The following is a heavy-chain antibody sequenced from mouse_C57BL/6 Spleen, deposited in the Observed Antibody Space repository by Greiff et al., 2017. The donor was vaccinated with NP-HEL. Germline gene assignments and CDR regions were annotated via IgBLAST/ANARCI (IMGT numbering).Heavy chain of an antibody. CDR3: ARDLVDWYFDV. CDR1: GYSITSGYY. Sequence: EVQLQESGPGLVKPSQSLSLTCSITGYSITSGYYWNWIRQFPGNKLEWMGYISYDGSNNYNPSLKNRISITRDTSKNQFFLKLNSVTTEDTATYYCARDLVDWYFDVWGTGTTVTVSS. V-gene: IGHV3-6*01. CDR2: ISYDGSN. J-gene: IGHJ1*03.